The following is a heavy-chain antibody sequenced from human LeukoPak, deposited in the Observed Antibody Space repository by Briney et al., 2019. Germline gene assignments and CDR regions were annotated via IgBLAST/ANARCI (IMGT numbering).Heavy chain of an antibody. J-gene: IGHJ3*02. V-gene: IGHV1-69*06. CDR1: GYTFTSYG. CDR2: IIPIFGTA. CDR3: VSGYCTNGVCYTVWVDAFDI. Sequence: VASVKVSCKASGYTFTSYGISWVRQAPGQGLEWMGGIIPIFGTANYAQKFQGRVTITADKSTSTAYMELSSLRSEDTAVYYCVSGYCTNGVCYTVWVDAFDIWGQGTMVTVSS. D-gene: IGHD2-8*01.